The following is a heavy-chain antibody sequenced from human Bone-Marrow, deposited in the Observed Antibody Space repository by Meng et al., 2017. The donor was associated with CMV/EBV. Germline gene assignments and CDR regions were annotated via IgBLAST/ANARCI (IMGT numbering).Heavy chain of an antibody. CDR3: ARVLEYSSGSRWFDP. Sequence: ASVKGSCKASGYTFTGYYMHWVRQAPGQGLEWMGWINPNSGGTNYAQKFQGRVTMTRDTSISTAYMELSRLRSDDTAVYYCARVLEYSSGSRWFDPWGQGTLVTVSS. V-gene: IGHV1-2*02. J-gene: IGHJ5*02. D-gene: IGHD6-19*01. CDR1: GYTFTGYY. CDR2: INPNSGGT.